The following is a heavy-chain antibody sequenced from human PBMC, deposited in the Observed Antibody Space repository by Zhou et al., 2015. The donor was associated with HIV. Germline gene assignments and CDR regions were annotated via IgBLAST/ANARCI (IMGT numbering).Heavy chain of an antibody. D-gene: IGHD3-10*01. CDR2: IIPILGIA. CDR3: ARLLVSSFSLRGVND. Sequence: QVQLVQSGAEVKKPGSSVKVSCKASGGTFSSYTISWVRQAPGQGLEWMGRIIPILGIANYAQKFQGRVTITADKSTSTAYMELSSLRSEDTAVYYCARLLVSSFSLRGVNDWGQGTLVTVSS. J-gene: IGHJ4*02. V-gene: IGHV1-69*02. CDR1: GGTFSSYT.